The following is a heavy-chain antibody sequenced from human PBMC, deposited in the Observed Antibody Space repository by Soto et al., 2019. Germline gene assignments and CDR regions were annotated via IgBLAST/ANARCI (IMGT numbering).Heavy chain of an antibody. CDR2: INPSGGYT. V-gene: IGHV1-46*01. J-gene: IGHJ4*02. Sequence: ASVKVSCKASGYTFTSYYMNWVRQAPGQGLEWLGIINPSGGYTKYSQKFQGRVTITRDTSASTAYMELSSLRSEDTAVYYCASESYGGEFDYWGQGTLVTVSS. CDR3: ASESYGGEFDY. CDR1: GYTFTSYY. D-gene: IGHD4-17*01.